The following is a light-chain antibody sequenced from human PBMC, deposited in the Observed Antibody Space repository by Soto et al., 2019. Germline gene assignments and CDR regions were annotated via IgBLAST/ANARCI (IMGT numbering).Light chain of an antibody. V-gene: IGLV2-14*01. CDR3: SSYTDSSNYV. Sequence: QSVLTQPPSVSGAPGQRVTISCTGSSSNIGAAYDVHWYQQQPGKAPKLMIYQVTNRPSGVSNRFSGSRSGNTASLTISGLQAEDEADYYCSSYTDSSNYVFGTGTKVTVL. CDR2: QVT. CDR1: SSNIGAAYD. J-gene: IGLJ1*01.